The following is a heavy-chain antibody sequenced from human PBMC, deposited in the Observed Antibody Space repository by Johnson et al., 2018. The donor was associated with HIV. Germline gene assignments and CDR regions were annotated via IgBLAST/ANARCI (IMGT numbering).Heavy chain of an antibody. D-gene: IGHD3-10*01. Sequence: QVQLVESGGGLVKPGGSLRLSCAASGFSFSDYYLSWFRQAPGKGLEWVSYISSSATNIAYADSVKGRFTISRDNAKNSLYLQMNSLKAEDTAVYYCARERATLWFRASGAAFNIWGQGTMVTVSS. CDR1: GFSFSDYY. V-gene: IGHV3-11*04. CDR3: ARERATLWFRASGAAFNI. J-gene: IGHJ3*02. CDR2: ISSSATNI.